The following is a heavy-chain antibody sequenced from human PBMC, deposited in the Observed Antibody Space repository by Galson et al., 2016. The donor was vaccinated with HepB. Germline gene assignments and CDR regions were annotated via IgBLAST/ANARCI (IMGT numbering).Heavy chain of an antibody. J-gene: IGHJ5*02. Sequence: SVKVSCKASGYSFNDHGIHWLRQAPGQRLEWMGWISAANDYTKFSQKFQGRLSITRDTPATTGYMELTSLRPEDTAVYYCARDREAYYDIMTEHNWFDPWGQGTQVSVSS. D-gene: IGHD3-9*01. CDR2: ISAANDYT. CDR1: GYSFNDHG. CDR3: ARDREAYYDIMTEHNWFDP. V-gene: IGHV1-3*01.